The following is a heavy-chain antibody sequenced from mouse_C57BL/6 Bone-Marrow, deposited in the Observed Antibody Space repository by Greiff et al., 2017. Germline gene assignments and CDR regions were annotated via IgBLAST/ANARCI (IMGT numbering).Heavy chain of an antibody. CDR1: GYTFTSYW. Sequence: QVQLQQPGAELVKPGASVKMSCKASGYTFTSYWITWVKQRPGQGLEWIGDIYPGSGSTNYNEKFKSKATLTVDTSSSTAYMQLSSLTSEDSAVYYCARSWDYDYDGDGAMDYWGQGTSVTVSS. J-gene: IGHJ4*01. V-gene: IGHV1-55*01. D-gene: IGHD2-4*01. CDR3: ARSWDYDYDGDGAMDY. CDR2: IYPGSGST.